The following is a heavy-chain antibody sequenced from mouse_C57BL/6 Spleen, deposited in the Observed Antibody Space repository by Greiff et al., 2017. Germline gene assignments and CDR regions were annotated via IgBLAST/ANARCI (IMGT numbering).Heavy chain of an antibody. CDR3: ARDGSNYDYAMDY. CDR1: GYAFSSYW. CDR2: IYPGDGDT. D-gene: IGHD2-5*01. V-gene: IGHV1-80*01. J-gene: IGHJ4*01. Sequence: QVQLKESGAELVKPGASVKISCKASGYAFSSYWMNWVKQRPGKGLEWIGQIYPGDGDTNYNGKFTGKATLTADKSSSTAYMQLSSLTSEDSAVYFCARDGSNYDYAMDYWGQGTIVTVSS.